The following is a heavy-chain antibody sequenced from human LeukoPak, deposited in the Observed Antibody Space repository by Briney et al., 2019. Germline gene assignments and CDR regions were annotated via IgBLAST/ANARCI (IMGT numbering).Heavy chain of an antibody. D-gene: IGHD6-13*01. CDR1: GFTFSDYY. CDR2: ISSSSSYT. V-gene: IGHV3-11*06. Sequence: GGSLRLSCAASGFTFSDYYMSWIRQAPGKGLEWVSYISSSSSYTNYADSVKGRFTISRDNAKNSLYLQMNSLRAEDTAVYYCARGHTNSSYGMDDWGQGTTVTVSS. J-gene: IGHJ6*02. CDR3: ARGHTNSSYGMDD.